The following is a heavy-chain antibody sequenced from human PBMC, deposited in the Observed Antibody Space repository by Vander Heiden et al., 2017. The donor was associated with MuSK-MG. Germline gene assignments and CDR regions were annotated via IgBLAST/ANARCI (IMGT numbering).Heavy chain of an antibody. V-gene: IGHV3-74*01. CDR1: GVTFSSYW. CDR2: INSDGSST. CDR3: ARGWLQLGVDY. Sequence: EVQLLESGGGLVQPGGSLRLSCAASGVTFSSYWAHWVRKAPGKGLVWVSRINSDGSSTSYADSVKGRFTISRDNAKNTLYLQMNSLRSEDTAVYYCARGWLQLGVDYWGQGTLVTVSS. D-gene: IGHD5-12*01. J-gene: IGHJ4*02.